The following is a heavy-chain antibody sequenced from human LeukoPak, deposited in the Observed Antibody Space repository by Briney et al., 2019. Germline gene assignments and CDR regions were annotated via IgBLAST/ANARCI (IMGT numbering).Heavy chain of an antibody. CDR2: IYSDGSA. CDR1: GFTVSSNY. J-gene: IGHJ4*02. Sequence: PGGSLRLSCAASGFTVSSNYMSWVRQAPGKGLEWVSVIYSDGSAYYADSVKGRSTISRDNSKNTLYLQMNSLRAEDTAVYYCARVGDGYNDYWGQGTLVTVSS. D-gene: IGHD5-24*01. V-gene: IGHV3-53*01. CDR3: ARVGDGYNDY.